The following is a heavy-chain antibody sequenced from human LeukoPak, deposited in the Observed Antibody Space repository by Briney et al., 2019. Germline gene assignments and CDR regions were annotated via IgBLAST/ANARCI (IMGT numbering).Heavy chain of an antibody. CDR1: GFTFSSYG. V-gene: IGHV3-30*02. D-gene: IGHD2-2*01. J-gene: IGHJ4*02. CDR3: AKGERGCCSSTTCYAVD. Sequence: GGSLRLSCAASGFTFSSYGMHWVRQAPGKGLEWVSFIRFDGSNKFYADSVKGRFTISRDNSKNTVYLQMNSLRVEDTAVYYCAKGERGCCSSTTCYAVDWGQGTLVTVSS. CDR2: IRFDGSNK.